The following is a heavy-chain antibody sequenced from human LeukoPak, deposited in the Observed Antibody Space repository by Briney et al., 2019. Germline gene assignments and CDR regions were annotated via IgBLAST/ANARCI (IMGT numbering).Heavy chain of an antibody. CDR3: ARHAVEAACRWFDP. J-gene: IGHJ5*02. V-gene: IGHV4-39*01. Sequence: SETLSLTCTVSGDSMSSSHYCWGWIRQPPGRGLEWFGSIYYSGSTYYNPSLKSRVTMSVDTSKKQFSLKLSSVTAADTAVYCCARHAVEAACRWFDPWGQGTLVTVSS. CDR1: GDSMSSSHYC. CDR2: IYYSGST. D-gene: IGHD1-1*01.